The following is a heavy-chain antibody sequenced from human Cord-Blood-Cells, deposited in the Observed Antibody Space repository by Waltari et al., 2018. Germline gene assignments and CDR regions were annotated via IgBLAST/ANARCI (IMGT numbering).Heavy chain of an antibody. J-gene: IGHJ5*02. V-gene: IGHV4-38-2*02. Sequence: QVQLQESGPGLVTPSETLSLTCTVSGYSISSGYYWGWIRQPPGKGLEWIGSIYHSGSTYYNPSLKSRVTISVDTSKNQFSLKLSSVTAADTAVYYCARGRGGYGVRGVIMGWFDPWGQGTLVTVSS. CDR1: GYSISSGYY. D-gene: IGHD3-10*01. CDR2: IYHSGST. CDR3: ARGRGGYGVRGVIMGWFDP.